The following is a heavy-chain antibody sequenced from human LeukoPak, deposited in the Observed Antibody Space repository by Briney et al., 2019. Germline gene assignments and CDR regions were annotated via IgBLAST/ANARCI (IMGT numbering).Heavy chain of an antibody. Sequence: GGSLRLSCAASGFSFSSYSINWVRQAPGKGLEWVSHISGSSSAIYYTDSVKGRFTISRDNGNNLLFLQMNSLRAEDTALYYCARDGGAGTPWAFDIWGQGTMVTVSS. V-gene: IGHV3-48*04. J-gene: IGHJ3*02. CDR2: ISGSSSAI. D-gene: IGHD6-25*01. CDR3: ARDGGAGTPWAFDI. CDR1: GFSFSSYS.